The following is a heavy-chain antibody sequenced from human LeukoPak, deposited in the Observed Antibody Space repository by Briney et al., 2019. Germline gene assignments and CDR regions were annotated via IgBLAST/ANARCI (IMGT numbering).Heavy chain of an antibody. V-gene: IGHV3-23*01. Sequence: GGSLRLSCAASGFSFSRYAMSWVRQAPGKGLEWVSAISDDSRGTYYADSVKGRFTISRDNFKNTLYMQMSSLRAEDTAVYYCARGPDYDFWRFDPWGQGTLVTVSS. J-gene: IGHJ5*02. CDR3: ARGPDYDFWRFDP. CDR1: GFSFSRYA. D-gene: IGHD3-3*01. CDR2: ISDDSRGT.